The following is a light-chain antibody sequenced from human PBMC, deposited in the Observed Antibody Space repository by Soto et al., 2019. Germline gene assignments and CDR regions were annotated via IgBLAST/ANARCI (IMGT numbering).Light chain of an antibody. J-gene: IGKJ2*01. CDR1: QSVSISS. V-gene: IGKV3-20*01. CDR3: QQYGSSPPYT. CDR2: GAS. Sequence: IVLSQSPGTLSLSPGERAIRSCRARQSVSISSLAWYQQKPGQAPRLLIYGASSRATGIPDRFSGRRSGTDFTLTISRLEPEAFAVYYCQQYGSSPPYTFGRGTQLEIK.